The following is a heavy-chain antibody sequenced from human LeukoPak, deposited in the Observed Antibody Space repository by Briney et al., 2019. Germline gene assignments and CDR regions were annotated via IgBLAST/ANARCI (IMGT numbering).Heavy chain of an antibody. CDR2: ISYDGSNK. V-gene: IGHV3-30-3*01. J-gene: IGHJ4*02. CDR3: ARDEIAAADYYFDY. CDR1: GYTFTGYY. Sequence: SCKASGYTFTGYYMHWVRQAPGKGLEWVAVISYDGSNKYYADSVKGRFTISRDNSKNTLYLQMNSLRAEDTAVYYCARDEIAAADYYFDYWGQGTLVTVSS. D-gene: IGHD6-13*01.